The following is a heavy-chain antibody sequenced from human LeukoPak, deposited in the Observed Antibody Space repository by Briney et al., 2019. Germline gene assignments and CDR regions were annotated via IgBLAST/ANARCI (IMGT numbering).Heavy chain of an antibody. J-gene: IGHJ4*02. CDR2: IYYSGST. V-gene: IGHV4-59*11. D-gene: IGHD2-15*01. Sequence: PSETLSLTCTVSGGSISSHYWSWIRQPPGKGLEWIGYIYYSGSTNYNPSLKSRVTISVDTSKNQFSLKLSSVTAADTAVYYCARAAVAAVSFDYWGQGTLVTVSS. CDR3: ARAAVAAVSFDY. CDR1: GGSISSHY.